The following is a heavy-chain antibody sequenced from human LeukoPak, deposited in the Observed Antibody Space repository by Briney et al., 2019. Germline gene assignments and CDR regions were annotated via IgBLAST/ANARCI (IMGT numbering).Heavy chain of an antibody. Sequence: ASVKVSCKASGYTFTSYYMHWVRQAPGQGLEWMGIINPSGGSTSYAQKFQGRVTMTRDTSTSTVYMELSSLRSEDTAVYYCARGLELGIVLMVYAKYWFDPWGQGTLVTVSS. CDR1: GYTFTSYY. CDR2: INPSGGST. J-gene: IGHJ5*02. D-gene: IGHD2-8*01. CDR3: ARGLELGIVLMVYAKYWFDP. V-gene: IGHV1-46*01.